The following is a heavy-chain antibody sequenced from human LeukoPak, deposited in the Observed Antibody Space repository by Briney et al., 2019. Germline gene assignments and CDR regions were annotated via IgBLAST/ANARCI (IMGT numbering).Heavy chain of an antibody. V-gene: IGHV3-48*03. J-gene: IGHJ4*02. CDR2: ISSSGSTM. CDR3: ARGRSGSYGFFDY. D-gene: IGHD3-10*01. CDR1: GFTFSSYE. Sequence: GGTLRLSCAASGFTFSSYEMNWVRQAPGKGLEWVSYISSSGSTMYYADSVKGRFTISRDNAKNSLYLQMNSLRAEDTAVYCCARGRSGSYGFFDYWSLGNLVTVSS.